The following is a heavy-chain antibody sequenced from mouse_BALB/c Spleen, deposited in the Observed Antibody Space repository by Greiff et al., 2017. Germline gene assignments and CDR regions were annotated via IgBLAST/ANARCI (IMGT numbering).Heavy chain of an antibody. Sequence: EVKLVESGGGLVKPGGSLKLSCAASGFTFSDYYMYWVRQTPEKRLEWVATISDGGSYTYYPDSVKGRFTISRDNAKNNLYLQMSSLKSEDTAMYYCARSGEITHWYFDVWGAGTTVTVSS. D-gene: IGHD1-1*01. J-gene: IGHJ1*01. CDR3: ARSGEITHWYFDV. CDR2: ISDGGSYT. V-gene: IGHV5-4*02. CDR1: GFTFSDYY.